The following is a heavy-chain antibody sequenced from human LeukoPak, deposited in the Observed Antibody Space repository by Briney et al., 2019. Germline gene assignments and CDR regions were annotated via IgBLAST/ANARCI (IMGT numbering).Heavy chain of an antibody. CDR1: GFTFGDYT. V-gene: IGHV3-49*04. J-gene: IGHJ4*02. Sequence: GGSLRLSCTASGFTFGDYTMSWVRQAPGKGLEWVGFIRSKAYGGTTESAASVKGRFTISREDSKSIAYLQMNSLKTEDTAVYYCTRDNDYDSSGYYCFDSWDQGTLVTVSS. CDR3: TRDNDYDSSGYYCFDS. D-gene: IGHD3-22*01. CDR2: IRSKAYGGTT.